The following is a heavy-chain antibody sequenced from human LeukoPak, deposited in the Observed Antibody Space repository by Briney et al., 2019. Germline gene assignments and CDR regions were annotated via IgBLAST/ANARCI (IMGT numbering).Heavy chain of an antibody. CDR1: GGSINNYY. D-gene: IGHD2/OR15-2a*01. V-gene: IGHV4-59*08. J-gene: IGHJ4*02. CDR2: IYYTGST. Sequence: SETLSLTCTVSGGSINNYYWSWVRQPPGAGLEWLAYIYYTGSTNHNPSLKTRLTISVDTSKNQFSLRLNSVTAADTAVYYCARFSQYYDSPTHYLDYWGQGILVTVSS. CDR3: ARFSQYYDSPTHYLDY.